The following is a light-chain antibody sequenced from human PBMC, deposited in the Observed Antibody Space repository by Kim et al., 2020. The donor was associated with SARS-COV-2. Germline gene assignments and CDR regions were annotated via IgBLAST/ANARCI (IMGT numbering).Light chain of an antibody. V-gene: IGLV3-1*01. CDR2: QDS. CDR3: QTWDTSTVV. J-gene: IGLJ2*01. CDR1: NLGDKY. Sequence: VSPGQTASITCSGENLGDKYAFWYQQKPGQSPVLVIYQDSKRPSGIPERFSGSNSGNTATLTISGTQAMDEADYYCQTWDTSTVVFGGGTQLTVL.